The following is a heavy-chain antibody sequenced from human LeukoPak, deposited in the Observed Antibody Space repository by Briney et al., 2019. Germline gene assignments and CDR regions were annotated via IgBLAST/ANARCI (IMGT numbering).Heavy chain of an antibody. J-gene: IGHJ3*02. CDR3: ASKQRWLQFGVGDAFDI. D-gene: IGHD5-24*01. V-gene: IGHV4-39*07. CDR1: GGSISSSSYY. CDR2: IYYSGST. Sequence: PSETLSLTCTVSGGSISSSSYYWGWIRQPPGKGLEWIGSIYYSGSTYYNPSLKGRVTISVDTSKNQFSLKLSSVTAADTAVYYCASKQRWLQFGVGDAFDIWGQGTMVTVSS.